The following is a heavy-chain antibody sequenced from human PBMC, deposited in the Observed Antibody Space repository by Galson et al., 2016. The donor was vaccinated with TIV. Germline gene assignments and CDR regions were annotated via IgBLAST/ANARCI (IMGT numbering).Heavy chain of an antibody. CDR2: MSPSNGNT. Sequence: SVKVSCKASGYTFTSFDISWIRQAPGQGLEWMGWMSPSNGNTGYSQKFRGRITMTRHPSTTTVYMELSGLTSEATAVYSCAGENYYDSSGYSFDFCGQGTLVTVPP. J-gene: IGHJ4*02. V-gene: IGHV1-8*01. CDR1: GYTFTSFD. CDR3: AGENYYDSSGYSFDF. D-gene: IGHD3-22*01.